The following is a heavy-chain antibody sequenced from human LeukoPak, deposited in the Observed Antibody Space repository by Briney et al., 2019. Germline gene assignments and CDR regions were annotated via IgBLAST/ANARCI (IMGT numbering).Heavy chain of an antibody. CDR1: GFTFSSYA. D-gene: IGHD6-6*01. J-gene: IGHJ4*02. V-gene: IGHV3-23*01. Sequence: GALILSCSASGFTFSSYAMSWVRQAPGKGLEWVSAISGSGGSTYYADSVKGRFTISRDNSKNTLYLQMNSLRAEDTAVYYCAKDRIAARLTYFDYWGQGTLVTVSS. CDR2: ISGSGGST. CDR3: AKDRIAARLTYFDY.